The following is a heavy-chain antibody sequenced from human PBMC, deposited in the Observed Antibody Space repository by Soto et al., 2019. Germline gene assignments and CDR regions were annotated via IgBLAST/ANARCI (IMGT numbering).Heavy chain of an antibody. V-gene: IGHV1-69*13. D-gene: IGHD5-12*01. Sequence: GASVKVSCKASGGTFSSYAISWVRQAPGQGLEWMGGIIPIFGTANYAQKFQGRVTITADESTSTAYMELSSLRSEDTAVYYCASSVAKYYYYGMDVWGQGTTVTVPS. CDR1: GGTFSSYA. CDR2: IIPIFGTA. J-gene: IGHJ6*02. CDR3: ASSVAKYYYYGMDV.